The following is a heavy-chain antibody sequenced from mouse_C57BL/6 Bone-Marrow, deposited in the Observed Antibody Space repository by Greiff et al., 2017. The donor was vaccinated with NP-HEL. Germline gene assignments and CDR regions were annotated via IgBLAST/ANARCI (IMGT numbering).Heavy chain of an antibody. D-gene: IGHD2-5*01. Sequence: VQLQQPGAELVRPGASVKLSCTASGFNIKDDYMHWVKQRPEQGLEWIGWIDPENGDTEYASKVQGKATITADTSSNTAYLQLSSLTSEDTAVYYCTTRDYSNYGAYWGQGTLVTVSA. CDR2: IDPENGDT. V-gene: IGHV14-4*01. J-gene: IGHJ3*01. CDR1: GFNIKDDY. CDR3: TTRDYSNYGAY.